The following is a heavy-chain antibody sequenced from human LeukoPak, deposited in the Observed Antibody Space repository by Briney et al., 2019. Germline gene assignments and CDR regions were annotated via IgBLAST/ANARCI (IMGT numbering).Heavy chain of an antibody. CDR1: GFTFSNYS. J-gene: IGHJ4*02. V-gene: IGHV3-21*04. CDR3: ARDTPSGIDY. Sequence: GGSLRLSCAASGFTFSNYSMNWVRQAPGKGLEWVSSIISNSNYIYYADSVKGRFTISRDNSKNTLYLQMNSLRAEDTAVYYCARDTPSGIDYWGQGTLVTVSS. CDR2: IISNSNYI. D-gene: IGHD1-26*01.